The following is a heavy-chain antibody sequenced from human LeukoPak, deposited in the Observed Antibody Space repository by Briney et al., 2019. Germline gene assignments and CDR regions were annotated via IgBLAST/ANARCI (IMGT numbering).Heavy chain of an antibody. CDR1: GGSISRYY. D-gene: IGHD3-10*01. CDR2: INYSGST. Sequence: SETLSLTCTVSGGSISRYYWSWIRQPPGKGLEWIGYINYSGSTNYNPSLKSRVTISVDTTKNQFSLNLRSVTAADTAVYYCARANYGSGSYYPYYFDYWGQGTLVTVSS. CDR3: ARANYGSGSYYPYYFDY. J-gene: IGHJ4*02. V-gene: IGHV4-59*01.